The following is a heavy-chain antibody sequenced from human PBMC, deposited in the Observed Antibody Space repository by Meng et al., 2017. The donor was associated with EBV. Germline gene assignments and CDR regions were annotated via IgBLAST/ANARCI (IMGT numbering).Heavy chain of an antibody. V-gene: IGHV4-39*07. Sequence: GAGPCLVKALVPPLLPLRGPGGAIRRWSYYWGWIRQPPGKGLEWIGSIYYSGSTYYNPSLKSRVTISVDTSKNQFSLKLSSVTAADTAVYYCADYSSWGQGTLVTVSS. D-gene: IGHD4-11*01. CDR3: ADYSS. CDR1: GGAIRRWSYY. CDR2: IYYSGST. J-gene: IGHJ4*02.